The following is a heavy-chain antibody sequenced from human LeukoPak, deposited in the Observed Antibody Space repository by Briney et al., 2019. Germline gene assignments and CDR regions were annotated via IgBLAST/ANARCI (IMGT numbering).Heavy chain of an antibody. Sequence: ASVKVSCKASGYTFTSYGISWVRQAPGQGLEWMGWISAYNGNTNYAQKFQGRVTITTDESTSTAYMELSSLRSEDTAVYYCARVPVGMATIGALLFDYWGQGTLVTVSS. CDR3: ARVPVGMATIGALLFDY. CDR1: GYTFTSYG. J-gene: IGHJ4*02. CDR2: ISAYNGNT. D-gene: IGHD5-24*01. V-gene: IGHV1-18*01.